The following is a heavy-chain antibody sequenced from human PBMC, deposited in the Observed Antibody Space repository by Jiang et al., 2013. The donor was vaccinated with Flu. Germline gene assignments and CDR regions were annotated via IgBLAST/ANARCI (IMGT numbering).Heavy chain of an antibody. CDR2: TYYRSKWYN. V-gene: IGHV6-1*01. CDR3: ARDRIAARPGLYYYYGMDV. CDR1: GDSVSSNGVA. J-gene: IGHJ6*02. D-gene: IGHD6-6*01. Sequence: SQTLSLTCAISGDSVSSNGVAWNWIRQSPSRGLEWLGRTYYRSKWYNDYAVSVKSRITINPDTSKNQFSLQLNSVTPEDTAVYYCARDRIAARPGLYYYYGMDVWGQGDHGHRLL.